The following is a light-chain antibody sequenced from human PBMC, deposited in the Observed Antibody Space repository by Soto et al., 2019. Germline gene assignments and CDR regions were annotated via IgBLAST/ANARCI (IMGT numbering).Light chain of an antibody. Sequence: EIVLTQSPGTLSLSPGERATLSCSAIQSVSSSYLAWYQQKPGQAPRLLIYGASSRATGIPDRLSGSGSGTDFTLTISSLQSEDFAVYYCQQYNNWPFITFGQGTRLEIK. CDR1: QSVSSSY. CDR3: QQYNNWPFIT. V-gene: IGKV3-20*01. CDR2: GAS. J-gene: IGKJ5*01.